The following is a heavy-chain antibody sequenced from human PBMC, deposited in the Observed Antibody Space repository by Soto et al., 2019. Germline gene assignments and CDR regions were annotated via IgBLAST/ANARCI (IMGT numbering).Heavy chain of an antibody. V-gene: IGHV3-15*01. CDR1: GFTFSNAW. D-gene: IGHD5-18*01. CDR2: IKSKTDGGTT. J-gene: IGHJ6*02. CDR3: TPNTERVSSYYYYGMDV. Sequence: VGSLRLSCAASGFTFSNAWMSWVRQAPGKGLEWVGRIKSKTDGGTTDYAAPVKGRFTISRDDSKNTLYLKMNSLKTEDIAVYYCTPNTERVSSYYYYGMDVWGQGTTVTVSS.